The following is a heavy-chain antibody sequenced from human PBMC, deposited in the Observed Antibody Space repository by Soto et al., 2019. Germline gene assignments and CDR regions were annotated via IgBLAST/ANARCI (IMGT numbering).Heavy chain of an antibody. D-gene: IGHD3-3*01. CDR3: ASWDFWSGYLGYFDY. V-gene: IGHV3-66*01. J-gene: IGHJ4*02. Sequence: GGSLRLSCAASGFTVSSNYMSWVRQAPGKGLEWVSVIYSGGSTYYADSVKGRFTISRDNSKNTLYLQMNSLRAEDTAVYYCASWDFWSGYLGYFDYWGQGTLVTVSS. CDR1: GFTVSSNY. CDR2: IYSGGST.